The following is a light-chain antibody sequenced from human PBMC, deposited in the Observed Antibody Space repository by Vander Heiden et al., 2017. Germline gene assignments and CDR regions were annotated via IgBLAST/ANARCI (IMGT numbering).Light chain of an antibody. Sequence: EIVLTQSPGTLSLSPGERATLSCRASQYITNSLLAWYQQRPGQAPRFLIYSASNRATGIPDRFSGSGSGTDFTLTISRLEPEDFAVYYCQQYGSSPPTFGQGTKVESK. CDR1: QYITNSL. CDR3: QQYGSSPPT. CDR2: SAS. V-gene: IGKV3-20*01. J-gene: IGKJ1*01.